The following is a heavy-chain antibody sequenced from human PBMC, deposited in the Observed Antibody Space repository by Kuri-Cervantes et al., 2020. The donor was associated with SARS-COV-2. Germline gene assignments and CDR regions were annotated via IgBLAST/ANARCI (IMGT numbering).Heavy chain of an antibody. J-gene: IGHJ4*02. V-gene: IGHV1-2*02. Sequence: ASVKVSCKASGYTFTGYYMHWVRQAPGQGLEWMGWTNPNSGGTNYAQKFQGRVTMTRDTSISTAYMELSRLRSDDTAVYYCARDDPNQAAMGTFDYWGQGTLVTVSS. D-gene: IGHD6-13*01. CDR3: ARDDPNQAAMGTFDY. CDR2: TNPNSGGT. CDR1: GYTFTGYY.